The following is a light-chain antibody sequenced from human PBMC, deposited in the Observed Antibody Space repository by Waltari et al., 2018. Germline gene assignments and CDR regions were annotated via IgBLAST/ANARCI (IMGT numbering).Light chain of an antibody. CDR2: WAS. V-gene: IGKV4-1*01. CDR1: QSVLYSSNNENF. Sequence: EIVMTQSPDSLAVSLGERATINCKSSQSVLYSSNNENFLPWYQQKPGQPPKLLIYWASTRESGVPDRFSGSGSGTDFTLTISSLQAEDVAVYYCQQYYSTPRTFGQGTKLEIK. J-gene: IGKJ2*01. CDR3: QQYYSTPRT.